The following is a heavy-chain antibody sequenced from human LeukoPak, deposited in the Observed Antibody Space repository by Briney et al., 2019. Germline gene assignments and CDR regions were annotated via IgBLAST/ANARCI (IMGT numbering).Heavy chain of an antibody. D-gene: IGHD3-10*01. V-gene: IGHV3-30*04. Sequence: GGSLRLSCAASGFTFSSYAMHWVRQAPGKGLEWAALISYDGSNKYYADSVKGRLTISRDNSKNTLYLQMNSLRAEDTAVYYCARDFTMVRGVILDYWGQGTLVTVSS. CDR3: ARDFTMVRGVILDY. CDR2: ISYDGSNK. J-gene: IGHJ4*02. CDR1: GFTFSSYA.